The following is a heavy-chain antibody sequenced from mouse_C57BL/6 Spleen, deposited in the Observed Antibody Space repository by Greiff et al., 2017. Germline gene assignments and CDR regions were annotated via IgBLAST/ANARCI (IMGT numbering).Heavy chain of an antibody. D-gene: IGHD1-1*01. Sequence: EVQLQQSGAELVKPGASVKLSCTASGFNIKDYYMHWVKQRTEQGLEWIGRIDPEAGETKNAPKFQGKATITADTSSNTAYLPLSSLTSEDTAVYYCARWGTVVDAMDYWGQGTSVTVSS. J-gene: IGHJ4*01. CDR3: ARWGTVVDAMDY. CDR1: GFNIKDYY. V-gene: IGHV14-2*01. CDR2: IDPEAGET.